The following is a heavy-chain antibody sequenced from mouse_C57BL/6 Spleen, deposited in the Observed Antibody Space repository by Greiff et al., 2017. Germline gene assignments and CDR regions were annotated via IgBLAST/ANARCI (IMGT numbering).Heavy chain of an antibody. CDR3: AKDYYGSQDY. Sequence: VQLQQSGPELVKPGASVKMSCKASGYTFTDYNMHWVKQSHGKSLEWIGYINPNNGGTSYNQKFKGKATLTVNKSSSTAYMELRSLTSEDSAVYYCAKDYYGSQDYWGQGTTLTVSS. CDR1: GYTFTDYN. D-gene: IGHD1-1*01. CDR2: INPNNGGT. V-gene: IGHV1-22*01. J-gene: IGHJ2*01.